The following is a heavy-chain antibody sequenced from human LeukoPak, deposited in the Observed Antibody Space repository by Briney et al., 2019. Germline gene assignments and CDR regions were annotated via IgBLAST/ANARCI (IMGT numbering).Heavy chain of an antibody. V-gene: IGHV3-48*02. CDR2: ISSSSSTI. Sequence: GGSLRLSCAASGFTFSSYSMNWVRQAPGKGLEWVSYISSSSSTIYYADSVKGRFTISRDNAKNPLYLQMNSLRDEDTAVYYCAREQDIVVVPDPGAFDIWGQGTMVTVSS. CDR3: AREQDIVVVPDPGAFDI. J-gene: IGHJ3*02. CDR1: GFTFSSYS. D-gene: IGHD2-2*01.